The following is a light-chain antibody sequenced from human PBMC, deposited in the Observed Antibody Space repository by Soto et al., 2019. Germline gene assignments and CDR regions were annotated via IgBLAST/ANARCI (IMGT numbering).Light chain of an antibody. Sequence: QAVVTQPPSVSAAPGQKVTISCSGSSSNIGNNYVSWYQQLPGTAPKVLIFDNDKRPSGIPDRFSGSKSGTSATLGITGLQTGDEADYYCGAWDSSLSAGVFGTGTKLTVL. CDR3: GAWDSSLSAGV. CDR1: SSNIGNNY. V-gene: IGLV1-51*01. CDR2: DND. J-gene: IGLJ1*01.